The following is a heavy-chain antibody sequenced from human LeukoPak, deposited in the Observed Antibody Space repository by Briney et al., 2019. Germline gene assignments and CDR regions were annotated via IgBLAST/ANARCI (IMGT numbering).Heavy chain of an antibody. CDR3: AKALGYYDSSGYLNFDS. CDR1: GFTFSNYV. J-gene: IGHJ4*02. Sequence: GGSLRLSCAASGFTFSNYVMNWVRQAPGKGLEWVSGISGNGGSTYYAGSVKGRFTLSSDNSKNTLDLQMSSLRAEDTAVYYCAKALGYYDSSGYLNFDSWGQGTLVTVSS. CDR2: ISGNGGST. V-gene: IGHV3-23*01. D-gene: IGHD3-22*01.